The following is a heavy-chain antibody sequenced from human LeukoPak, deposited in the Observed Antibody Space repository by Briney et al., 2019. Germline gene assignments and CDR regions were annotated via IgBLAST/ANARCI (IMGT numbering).Heavy chain of an antibody. V-gene: IGHV1-69*13. J-gene: IGHJ4*02. Sequence: SMKVSSKASGGTFSSYAISWVRQAPGQGLEWMGGIIPIFGTANYAQKFQGRVTITADESTSTAYMELSSLRSEDTAVYYCARGSGYDFWSGQVFDYWGQGTLVTVSS. CDR3: ARGSGYDFWSGQVFDY. D-gene: IGHD3-3*01. CDR2: IIPIFGTA. CDR1: GGTFSSYA.